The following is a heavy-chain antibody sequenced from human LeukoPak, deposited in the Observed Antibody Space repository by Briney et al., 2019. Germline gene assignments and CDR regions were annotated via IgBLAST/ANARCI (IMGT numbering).Heavy chain of an antibody. CDR2: INHSGST. V-gene: IGHV4-34*01. Sequence: GSLRLSCAASGFTFSSYAMSWIRQPPGKGLEWIGEINHSGSTNYNPSLKSRVTISVDTSKNQFSLKLSSVTAADTAVYYCARTAYSSGWYGNYWGQGTLVTVSS. CDR1: GFTFSSYA. CDR3: ARTAYSSGWYGNY. D-gene: IGHD6-19*01. J-gene: IGHJ4*02.